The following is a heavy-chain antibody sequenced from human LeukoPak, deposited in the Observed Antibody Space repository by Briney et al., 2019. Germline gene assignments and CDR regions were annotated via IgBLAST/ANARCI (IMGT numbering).Heavy chain of an antibody. J-gene: IGHJ4*02. CDR1: GFTFSRYS. CDR2: ISSSTSTI. D-gene: IGHD6-13*01. Sequence: GGSLRLSCAASGFTFSRYSMNWVRQAPGKGLDWVSYISSSTSTIYYADSVKGRFTISRDNAKNSLYLQMNSLRAEDTAVYYCARDRVSGSSWYDVFDYWGQGTLVAVSS. V-gene: IGHV3-48*01. CDR3: ARDRVSGSSWYDVFDY.